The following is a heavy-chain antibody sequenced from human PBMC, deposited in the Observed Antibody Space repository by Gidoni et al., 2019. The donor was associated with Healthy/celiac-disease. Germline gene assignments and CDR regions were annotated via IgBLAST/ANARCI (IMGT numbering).Heavy chain of an antibody. CDR2: ISGSGGST. Sequence: EVQLLESGGGLVQPGGYLRLTCAASGFTFSSYAMSLVRQAPGKGLEWVSAISGSGGSTYYADSVKGRFTISRDNSKNTLYLQMNSLRAEDTAVYYCAKALSSGSPKRLFDYWGQGTLVTVSS. D-gene: IGHD3-10*01. V-gene: IGHV3-23*01. J-gene: IGHJ4*02. CDR1: GFTFSSYA. CDR3: AKALSSGSPKRLFDY.